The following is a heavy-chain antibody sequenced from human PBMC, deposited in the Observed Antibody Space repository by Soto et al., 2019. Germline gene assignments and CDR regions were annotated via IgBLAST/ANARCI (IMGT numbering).Heavy chain of an antibody. D-gene: IGHD3-3*01. V-gene: IGHV4-31*03. Sequence: TSETLSLTCTVSGGSISSGGYYWSWIRQHPGKGLEWIGYIYYSGSTYYNPSLKSRVTISVDTSKNQFSLKLSSVTAADTAVYYCARVRFPSRDVDYWGQGTLVTVS. J-gene: IGHJ4*02. CDR2: IYYSGST. CDR3: ARVRFPSRDVDY. CDR1: GGSISSGGYY.